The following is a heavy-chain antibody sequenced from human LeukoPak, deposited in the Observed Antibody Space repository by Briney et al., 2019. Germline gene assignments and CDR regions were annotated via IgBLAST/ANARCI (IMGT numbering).Heavy chain of an antibody. Sequence: GGSLRLPCAASGFNLSSYWMSWVRQAPGKRLEWVANIKQDGSEKYYVASMNGRFTISRGNAKNSLYLQMNSLRAEDTAVYYCARGIPRYYYYYGMDVWGQGTTVTVSS. CDR3: ARGIPRYYYYYGMDV. J-gene: IGHJ6*02. CDR1: GFNLSSYW. V-gene: IGHV3-7*04. CDR2: IKQDGSEK. D-gene: IGHD2-21*01.